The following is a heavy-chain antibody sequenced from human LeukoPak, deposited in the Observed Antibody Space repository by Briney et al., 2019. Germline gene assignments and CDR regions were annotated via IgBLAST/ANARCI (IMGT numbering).Heavy chain of an antibody. CDR3: AREVPNTYYYGSGSYVDY. D-gene: IGHD3-10*01. Sequence: ASVKVSCKASGGTFSSYAISWVRQAPGQGLEWMGRIIPILGIANYAQKFQGRVTITADKSTSTAYMELRSLRSDDTAVYYCAREVPNTYYYGSGSYVDYWGQGTLVTVSS. CDR2: IIPILGIA. V-gene: IGHV1-69*04. CDR1: GGTFSSYA. J-gene: IGHJ4*02.